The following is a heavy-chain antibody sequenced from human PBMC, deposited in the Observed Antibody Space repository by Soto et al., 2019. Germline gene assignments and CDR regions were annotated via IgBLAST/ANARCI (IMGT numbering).Heavy chain of an antibody. D-gene: IGHD6-13*01. J-gene: IGHJ6*02. CDR3: ARQGIAAAGYGMDV. Sequence: SETLSLTCTFSGGSISSSSYYWGWIRQPPGKGLEWTGSIYYSGSTYYNPSLKSRVTISVDTSKNQFSLKLSSVTAADTAVYYCARQGIAAAGYGMDVWGQGTTVTV. CDR1: GGSISSSSYY. CDR2: IYYSGST. V-gene: IGHV4-39*01.